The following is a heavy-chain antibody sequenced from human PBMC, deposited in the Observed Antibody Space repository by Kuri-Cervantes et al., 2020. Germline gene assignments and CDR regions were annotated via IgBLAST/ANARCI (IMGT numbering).Heavy chain of an antibody. V-gene: IGHV3-21*03. CDR1: GFTFSSYS. D-gene: IGHD3-22*01. J-gene: IGHJ6*03. CDR2: ISSSSSYI. Sequence: GESLKISCAASGFTFSSYSMNWVRQAPGKGLEWVSSISSSSSYIYYADSVKGRFTISRDNAKNSLYLQMNSLRAEDTAVYYCARPYYYDSSDYGCYYYMDVWGKGTTVTVSS. CDR3: ARPYYYDSSDYGCYYYMDV.